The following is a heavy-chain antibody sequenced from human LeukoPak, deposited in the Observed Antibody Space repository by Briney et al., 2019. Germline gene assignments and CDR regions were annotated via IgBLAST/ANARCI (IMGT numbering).Heavy chain of an antibody. D-gene: IGHD6-13*01. CDR3: ARALHSKYSSLTYYFDY. J-gene: IGHJ4*02. CDR1: GFTFSSYA. CDR2: ISYDGSNK. V-gene: IGHV3-30-3*01. Sequence: GRSLRLSCAASGFTFSSYAMHWVRQAPGKGLEWVAVISYDGSNKYYADSVKGRFTISRDNSKNTLYLQMNSLRAEDTAVYYCARALHSKYSSLTYYFDYWGQGTLVTVSS.